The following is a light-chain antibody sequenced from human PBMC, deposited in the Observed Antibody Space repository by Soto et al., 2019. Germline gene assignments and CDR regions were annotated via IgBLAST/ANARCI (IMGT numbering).Light chain of an antibody. CDR3: QQSFIYPLP. J-gene: IGKJ3*01. V-gene: IGKV1-39*01. CDR2: AAS. CDR1: QSINTF. Sequence: DIQMTQSPSTLSASVGDGVTITCRASQSINTFLNWYQHKPGKAPKLLIYAASSLQSGVPSRFGGSGSGTDFTLSISNLQPEDFATYYCQQSFIYPLPFGPGTKVDFK.